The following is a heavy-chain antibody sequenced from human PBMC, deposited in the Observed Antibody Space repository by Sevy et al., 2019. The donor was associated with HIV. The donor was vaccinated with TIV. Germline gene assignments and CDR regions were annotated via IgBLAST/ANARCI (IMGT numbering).Heavy chain of an antibody. J-gene: IGHJ4*02. CDR3: AKDQFGSASSFFDY. Sequence: GGSLRLSCAASGFTFSSYGMHWVRQAPGKGLQWEALISYDGSNKYSVDSVKGRFTISRDNSKNTLYLQMNSLRPEDTAVYYCAKDQFGSASSFFDYWGQGTLVTVSS. CDR1: GFTFSSYG. D-gene: IGHD3-10*01. CDR2: ISYDGSNK. V-gene: IGHV3-30*18.